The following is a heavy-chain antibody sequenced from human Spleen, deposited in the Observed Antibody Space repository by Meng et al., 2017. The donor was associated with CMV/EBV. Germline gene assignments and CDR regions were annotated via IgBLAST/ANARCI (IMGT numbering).Heavy chain of an antibody. Sequence: VSCGSISSGGYYWSWVRQHPGKGLEWIGCIYYSGSTYYNPSLKSRVTISVDTSKNQFSLKLSSVTAADTAVYYCARDGGASSGIDYWGQGTLVTVSS. J-gene: IGHJ4*02. V-gene: IGHV4-31*02. CDR2: IYYSGST. CDR3: ARDGGASSGIDY. CDR1: CGSISSGGYY. D-gene: IGHD3-10*01.